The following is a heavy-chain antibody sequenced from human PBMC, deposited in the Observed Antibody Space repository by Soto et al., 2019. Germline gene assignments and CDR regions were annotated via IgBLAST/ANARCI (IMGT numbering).Heavy chain of an antibody. V-gene: IGHV4-34*01. J-gene: IGHJ4*02. CDR3: ARGQEGVVATH. CDR1: GGSLSGFY. Sequence: QVQLQQWGAGLLKPSETLSLNCAVNGGSLSGFYWSWIRQPPGKGLEWIGEIKDGGYTNYSPSLNSXXTXSXXRPHHQFPLRLNSVTAAGTGVYYCARGQEGVVATHWDQGALVPVSS. CDR2: IKDGGYT. D-gene: IGHD5-12*01.